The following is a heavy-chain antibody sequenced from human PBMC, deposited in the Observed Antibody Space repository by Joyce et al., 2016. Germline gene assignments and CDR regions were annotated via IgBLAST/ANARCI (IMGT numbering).Heavy chain of an antibody. CDR1: GYTFTGYY. CDR3: AREAGLGAGDDAFDV. V-gene: IGHV1-2*02. CDR2: VNPNSGST. J-gene: IGHJ3*01. Sequence: QVQVAQSGAEVRKPGASVKVSCKASGYTFTGYYMHWVRQAPGQGLEWMGWVNPNSGSTKYAEKCQGRVTRTRDTSINTAYMDLSGLRSDDMAIYYCAREAGLGAGDDAFDVWGQGTMITVSS. D-gene: IGHD7-27*01.